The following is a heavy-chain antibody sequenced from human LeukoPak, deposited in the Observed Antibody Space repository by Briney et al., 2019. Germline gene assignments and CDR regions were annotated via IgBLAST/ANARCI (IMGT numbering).Heavy chain of an antibody. Sequence: GGSLRLSCAASGFTVTSNYMTWVRQAPGKGLEWVSIIYDNGDTYYADSVKGRFTVTRDSSKNTVSLEMNSLRVDDAAVYYCVSHSDPLTGYSFDYWGQGTLVTVSS. D-gene: IGHD3-9*01. J-gene: IGHJ4*02. V-gene: IGHV3-53*01. CDR1: GFTVTSNY. CDR2: IYDNGDT. CDR3: VSHSDPLTGYSFDY.